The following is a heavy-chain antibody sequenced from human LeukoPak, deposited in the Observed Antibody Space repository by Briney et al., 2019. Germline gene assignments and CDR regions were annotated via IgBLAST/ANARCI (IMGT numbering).Heavy chain of an antibody. J-gene: IGHJ6*03. D-gene: IGHD3-3*01. CDR1: GYTFTSYG. CDR3: AREGNHDFWSGYPPYYMDV. CDR2: ISAYNGNT. Sequence: ASVKVSCKASGYTFTSYGISWVRQAPGQGLEWMGWISAYNGNTNYAQKLQGRVTMTTDTSTSTAYMELRSLRSDDTAVYYCAREGNHDFWSGYPPYYMDVWGKGTTVTVSS. V-gene: IGHV1-18*01.